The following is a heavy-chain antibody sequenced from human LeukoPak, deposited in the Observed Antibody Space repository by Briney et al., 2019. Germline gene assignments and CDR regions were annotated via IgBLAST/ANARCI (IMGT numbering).Heavy chain of an antibody. CDR3: ARGAGPKQQLTAYYFDY. CDR1: GDSVSSNSAA. CDR2: TYYRSKWYN. V-gene: IGHV6-1*01. J-gene: IGHJ4*02. D-gene: IGHD6-13*01. Sequence: SQTLSLTCAISGDSVSSNSAAWNWLRQSPSRGLEWLGRTYYRSKWYNDYAVSVKSRITINPDTSKNQFSLQLNSVAPEDTAVYYCARGAGPKQQLTAYYFDYWGQGTLVTVSS.